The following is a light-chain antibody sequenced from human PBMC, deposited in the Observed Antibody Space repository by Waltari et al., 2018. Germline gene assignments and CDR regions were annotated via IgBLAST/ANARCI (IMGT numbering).Light chain of an antibody. V-gene: IGKV3-15*01. Sequence: EVVMTQSPATLSVSPGERVTLSCRASQSVTTTLAWYQQKPGQAPRLLIYDTSTRAPGFPARFSGSGSETEFTLIISSLQSEDFAVYYCQQYNNWPLTFGQGTRVEIK. J-gene: IGKJ1*01. CDR3: QQYNNWPLT. CDR2: DTS. CDR1: QSVTTT.